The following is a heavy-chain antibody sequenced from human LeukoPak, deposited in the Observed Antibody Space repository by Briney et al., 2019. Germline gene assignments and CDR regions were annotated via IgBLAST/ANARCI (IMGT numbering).Heavy chain of an antibody. CDR3: ARGGTIFGVLINAFDI. CDR1: DFSFSSYT. J-gene: IGHJ3*02. Sequence: GGSLRLSCGASDFSFSSYTVNWVRQAPGRGLEWVSSISSGGSTINYADSVKGRFTISRDNAKHSLYLQMTSLRAEDTAVYYCARGGTIFGVLINAFDIWGQGTMVTVSS. D-gene: IGHD3-3*01. V-gene: IGHV3-48*01. CDR2: ISSGGSTI.